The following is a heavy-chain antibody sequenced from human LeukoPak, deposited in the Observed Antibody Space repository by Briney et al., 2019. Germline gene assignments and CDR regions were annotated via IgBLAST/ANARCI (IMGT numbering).Heavy chain of an antibody. D-gene: IGHD3-10*01. CDR1: GYTFTRYD. CDR3: ARVRGAPGYYYYMDV. Sequence: GASVKVSCKASGYTFTRYDINWVRQATGQGLEWMGWMNPKRGNTGYAQKFQGRVTMTRNTSISTAYMELSSLRSEDTAVYYCARVRGAPGYYYYMDVWGKGTTVTISS. V-gene: IGHV1-8*01. CDR2: MNPKRGNT. J-gene: IGHJ6*03.